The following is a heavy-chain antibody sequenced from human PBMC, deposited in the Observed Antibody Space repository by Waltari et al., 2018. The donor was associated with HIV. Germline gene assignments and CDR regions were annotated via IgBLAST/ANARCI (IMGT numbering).Heavy chain of an antibody. CDR1: GFTFSNYG. V-gene: IGHV3-23*01. D-gene: IGHD6-13*01. Sequence: EVQVLESGGALVQPGGSLRLSCAASGFTFSNYGMSWVRQAPGKGLGWVATISCSGCSTYYADSVKGRFTVSRDNSKNTLYLQINSLRAEDTSVYFCVKEHQYSHSWYSYYGMDVWGQGTTVTVSS. J-gene: IGHJ6*02. CDR3: VKEHQYSHSWYSYYGMDV. CDR2: ISCSGCST.